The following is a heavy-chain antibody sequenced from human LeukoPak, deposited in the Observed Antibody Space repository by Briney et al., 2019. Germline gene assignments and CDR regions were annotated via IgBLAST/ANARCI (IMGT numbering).Heavy chain of an antibody. Sequence: SQTLSLTCAISGDSVSSNSVAWNWIRQSPSRGLEWLGRTYYRSKWNNEYAESVRSRITVNPDTSKNQFSLQLDSVTPEDTAVYYCARERYYFDYWGQGTLVTVSS. V-gene: IGHV6-1*01. CDR1: GDSVSSNSVA. CDR3: ARERYYFDY. J-gene: IGHJ4*02. CDR2: TYYRSKWNN.